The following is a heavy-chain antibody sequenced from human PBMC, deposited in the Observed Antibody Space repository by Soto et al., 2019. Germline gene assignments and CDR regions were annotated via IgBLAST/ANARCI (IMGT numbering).Heavy chain of an antibody. CDR2: IYYSVTT. Sequence: QVQLQESGPGLVKPSQTLSLTCTVSGASITSGGYYWSWIRQHPGKGLEWIGYIYYSVTTYYNPSLKSRVIISGDTSKNQFALNLSAGTAADTAVYYCARAENERAGIYRPPDYWGQGTLVTVSS. V-gene: IGHV4-31*03. CDR1: GASITSGGYY. J-gene: IGHJ4*02. CDR3: ARAENERAGIYRPPDY. D-gene: IGHD5-12*01.